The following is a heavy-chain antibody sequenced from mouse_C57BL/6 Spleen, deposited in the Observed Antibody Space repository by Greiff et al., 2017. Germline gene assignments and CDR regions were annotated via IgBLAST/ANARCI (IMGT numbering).Heavy chain of an antibody. CDR3: AKSNLWYFDV. CDR1: GYTFTSYW. CDR2: IHPSDSDT. V-gene: IGHV1-74*01. D-gene: IGHD2-5*01. J-gene: IGHJ1*03. Sequence: QVQLQQPGAELVKPGASVKVSCTASGYTFTSYWMPWVQQRPGQGLEWIGRIHPSDSDTNYHHKFKGKDTLTVDKSSSTAYLQLSSLTSEDSAVYYCAKSNLWYFDVWGTGTTVTVSS.